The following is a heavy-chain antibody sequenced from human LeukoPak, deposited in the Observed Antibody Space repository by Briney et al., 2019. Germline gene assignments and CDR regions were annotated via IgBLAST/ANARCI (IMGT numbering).Heavy chain of an antibody. CDR3: ARETDGPWPHYYYDSSGYYDY. CDR1: GYTFTYRY. V-gene: IGHV7-4-1*02. CDR2: INTNTGNP. J-gene: IGHJ4*02. Sequence: GASVKVSCKASGYTFTYRYLHWVRQAPGQALEWMGWINTNTGNPTYAQGFTGRFVFSLDTSVSTAYLQISSLKAEDTAVYYCARETDGPWPHYYYDSSGYYDYWGQGTLDTVSS. D-gene: IGHD3-22*01.